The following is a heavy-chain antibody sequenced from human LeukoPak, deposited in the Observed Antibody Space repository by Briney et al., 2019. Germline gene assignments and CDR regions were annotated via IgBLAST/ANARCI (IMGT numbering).Heavy chain of an antibody. CDR1: GFTFSDYY. CDR3: ARAPSEKGAKGLYFDY. Sequence: GSLRLSCAASGFTFSDYYMSWIRPAPGKGLEWVSYISSSGSTIYYADSVKGRFTISRDNAKNSLYLQMNGLRAEDTAVYYCARAPSEKGAKGLYFDYWGQGTLVTVSS. V-gene: IGHV3-11*04. J-gene: IGHJ4*02. CDR2: ISSSGSTI. D-gene: IGHD1-26*01.